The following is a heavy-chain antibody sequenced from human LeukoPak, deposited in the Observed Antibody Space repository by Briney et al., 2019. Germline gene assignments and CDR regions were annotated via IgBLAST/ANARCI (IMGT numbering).Heavy chain of an antibody. V-gene: IGHV4-34*01. Sequence: PSETLSLSCAGYGGSFSGYYWSWIRQPPGKGLEWIGEINHSGSTNYNPSLKSRVTISVDTSKNQFSLKLSSVTAADTAVYYCARRESSSWRKKMFDYWGQGTLVTVSS. CDR2: INHSGST. CDR3: ARRESSSWRKKMFDY. D-gene: IGHD6-13*01. J-gene: IGHJ4*02. CDR1: GGSFSGYY.